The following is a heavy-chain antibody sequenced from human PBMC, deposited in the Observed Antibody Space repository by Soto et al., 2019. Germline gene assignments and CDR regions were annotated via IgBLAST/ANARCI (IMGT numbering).Heavy chain of an antibody. Sequence: QVQLMESGGGVVQPGGSRRLSCVASGFSFSSNVMHWVRQAPGKGLEWVAALWYDGNNKNYAESVKGRFTISRDNSKKTLYLKRNSLRRADKAVYYCARDIYDTTGFYPSMDVWGQGTTVTVSS. J-gene: IGHJ6*02. CDR1: GFSFSSNV. CDR2: LWYDGNNK. D-gene: IGHD3-22*01. CDR3: ARDIYDTTGFYPSMDV. V-gene: IGHV3-33*01.